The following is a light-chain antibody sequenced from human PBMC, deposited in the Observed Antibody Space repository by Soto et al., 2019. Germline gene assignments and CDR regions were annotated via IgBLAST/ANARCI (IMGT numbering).Light chain of an antibody. Sequence: IQLTQSPSSLSASVGDRVTITCRASQRISNYLNWYQQKPGKAPRVLIYGATTLQSGVPSRFSGSGSGTDFVLTISNLQPEDFATYYCQQSYNTLTFTGGTKVDIK. J-gene: IGKJ4*01. V-gene: IGKV1-39*01. CDR3: QQSYNTLT. CDR1: QRISNY. CDR2: GAT.